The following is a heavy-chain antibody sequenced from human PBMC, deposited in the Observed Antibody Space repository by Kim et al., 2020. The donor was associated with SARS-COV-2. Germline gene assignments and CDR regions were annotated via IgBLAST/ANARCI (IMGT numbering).Heavy chain of an antibody. CDR2: IYYSGST. CDR1: GGSISSSSYY. D-gene: IGHD6-13*01. CDR3: ASRSIAAAERAWD. V-gene: IGHV4-39*01. J-gene: IGHJ4*02. Sequence: SETLSLTCTVSGGSISSSSYYWGWIRQPPGKGLEWIGSIYYSGSTYYNPSLKSRVTISVDTSKNQFSLKLSSVTAADTAVYYCASRSIAAAERAWDWGQGTLVTVSS.